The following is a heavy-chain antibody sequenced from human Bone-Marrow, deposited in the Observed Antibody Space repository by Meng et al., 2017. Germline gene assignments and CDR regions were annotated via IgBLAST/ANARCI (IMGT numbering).Heavy chain of an antibody. CDR1: GYTFTSYD. Sequence: ASAKVFCKASGYTFTSYDINWVRQATGQGLEWMGSMNPNSGNTGYAQKSQGRVTITKNTSISTTYMELSSLRSEDTAVYYCARGDWVEYYYGSGQNYYYCMDVWAKGPRSPSP. V-gene: IGHV1-8*03. J-gene: IGHJ6*02. D-gene: IGHD3-10*01. CDR2: MNPNSGNT. CDR3: ARGDWVEYYYGSGQNYYYCMDV.